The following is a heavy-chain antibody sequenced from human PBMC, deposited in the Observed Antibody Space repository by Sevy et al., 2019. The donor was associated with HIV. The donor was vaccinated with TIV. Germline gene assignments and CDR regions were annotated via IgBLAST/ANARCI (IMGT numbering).Heavy chain of an antibody. CDR3: AGGVPAAIYYYYGMDV. D-gene: IGHD2-2*01. J-gene: IGHJ6*02. V-gene: IGHV3-7*04. CDR1: GFTFSSYW. CDR2: IKQDGSEK. Sequence: GGSLRLSCAASGFTFSSYWMSWVRQAPGKGLEWVANIKQDGSEKYYMDSVKGRFTISRDNAKNSLYLQMNSLRAEDTAVYYCAGGVPAAIYYYYGMDVWGQGTTVTVSS.